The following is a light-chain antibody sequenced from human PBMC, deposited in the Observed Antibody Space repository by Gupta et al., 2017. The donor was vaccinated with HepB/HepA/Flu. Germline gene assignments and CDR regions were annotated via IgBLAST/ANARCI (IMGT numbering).Light chain of an antibody. Sequence: GDRVTITCRASQSISSYLNRYQQKPGKAPKLLIYAASSLQSVFPSRFSGSGSGTDFTLTISSLQPEDFATYYCEQSYSTSITFGQGTQLEIK. J-gene: IGKJ5*01. CDR2: AAS. CDR3: EQSYSTSIT. CDR1: QSISSY. V-gene: IGKV1-39*01.